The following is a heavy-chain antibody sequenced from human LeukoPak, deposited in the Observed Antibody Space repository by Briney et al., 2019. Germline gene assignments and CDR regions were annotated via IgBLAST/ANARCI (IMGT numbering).Heavy chain of an antibody. J-gene: IGHJ4*02. D-gene: IGHD3-16*02. CDR1: GGSISSYY. Sequence: PSETLSLTCTVSGGSISSYYWSWIRQPPGKGLEWIGYIYYSRSTNYNPSLKSRVTISVDTSKNQFSLKLSSVTAADTAVYYCARLDDYVWGSYRYVFDYWGQGTLVTVSS. CDR2: IYYSRST. V-gene: IGHV4-59*08. CDR3: ARLDDYVWGSYRYVFDY.